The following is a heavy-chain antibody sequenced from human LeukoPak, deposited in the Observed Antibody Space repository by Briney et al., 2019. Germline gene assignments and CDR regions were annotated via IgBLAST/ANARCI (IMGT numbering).Heavy chain of an antibody. V-gene: IGHV3-30*18. CDR2: ISYDGSNK. J-gene: IGHJ4*02. CDR3: AKDFPMEAAPLGAIDY. D-gene: IGHD3-16*01. Sequence: GGSLRLSCAGSGFTFSSYGMHWVRQAPGKGLEWVAVISYDGSNKYYADSVKGRFTISRDNSKNTLYLQMNSLRAEDTAVYYCAKDFPMEAAPLGAIDYWGRGTLVTVSS. CDR1: GFTFSSYG.